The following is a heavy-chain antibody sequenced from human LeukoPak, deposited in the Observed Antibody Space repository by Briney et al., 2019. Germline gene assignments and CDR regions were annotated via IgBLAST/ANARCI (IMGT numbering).Heavy chain of an antibody. CDR1: GGTFSSYA. Sequence: SVKVSCKASGGTFSSYAISWVRQAPGQGLEWMGGIIPIFGTANYAQKFQGRVTITADESTSTAYMELSSLRSEDTAVYYCAGWEDTAMVYYGMDVWGQGTTVTVSS. J-gene: IGHJ6*02. V-gene: IGHV1-69*13. CDR2: IIPIFGTA. CDR3: AGWEDTAMVYYGMDV. D-gene: IGHD5-18*01.